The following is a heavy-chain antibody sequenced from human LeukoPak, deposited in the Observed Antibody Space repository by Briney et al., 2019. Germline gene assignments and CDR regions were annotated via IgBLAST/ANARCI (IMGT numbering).Heavy chain of an antibody. V-gene: IGHV4-34*01. CDR3: ARGQDYDYVWGSYRWYSDL. J-gene: IGHJ2*01. CDR1: GGSFGGYY. Sequence: PSETLSLTCAVYGGSFGGYYWSWIRQPPGKGLEWIGEINHSGSTNYNPSLKSRVTISVDTSKNQFSLKLSSVTAADTAVYYCARGQDYDYVWGSYRWYSDLWGRGTPVTVSS. CDR2: INHSGST. D-gene: IGHD3-16*02.